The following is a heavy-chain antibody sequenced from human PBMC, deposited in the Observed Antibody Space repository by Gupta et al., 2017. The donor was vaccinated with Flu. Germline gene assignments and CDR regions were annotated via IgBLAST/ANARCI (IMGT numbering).Heavy chain of an antibody. Sequence: EVQLVESGGGLVQPGRSLRISCAAPGVTFDDYAMHWVRQAPGKGLEWVSGITWNSDTIGYADSVKGRFTLSRDTAKNSLYLQMNSLRPEDTALYYCVKDRGYTWDAIDFWGQGTMVTVSS. D-gene: IGHD2-15*01. CDR3: VKDRGYTWDAIDF. CDR2: ITWNSDTI. CDR1: GVTFDDYA. J-gene: IGHJ3*01. V-gene: IGHV3-9*01.